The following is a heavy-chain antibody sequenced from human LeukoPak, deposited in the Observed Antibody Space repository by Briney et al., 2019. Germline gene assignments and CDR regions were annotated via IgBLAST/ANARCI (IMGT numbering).Heavy chain of an antibody. CDR1: GFTFSNAW. Sequence: GGSLRLSCAASGFTFSNAWMSWVRQAPGRGLEWVGRIKSKTDGGTTDYAAPVKGRFTISRDDSKNTLYLQMNSLKTEDTAVYYCTTVLHWNDAKHYYYYYMDVWGKGTTVTISS. V-gene: IGHV3-15*01. J-gene: IGHJ6*03. D-gene: IGHD1-1*01. CDR3: TTVLHWNDAKHYYYYYMDV. CDR2: IKSKTDGGTT.